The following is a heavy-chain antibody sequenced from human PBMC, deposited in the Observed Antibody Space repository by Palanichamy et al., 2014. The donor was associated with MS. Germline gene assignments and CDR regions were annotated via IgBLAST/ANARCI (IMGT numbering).Heavy chain of an antibody. J-gene: IGHJ4*02. CDR2: IGSGGTTI. CDR1: GFTFSDYY. Sequence: QVQLVESGGGLVKPGGSLRLSCAASGFTFSDYYMSWVRRAPGKGLEWVSNIGSGGTTIYYADSVKGRFTISRDNAKNSLYLQMNSLRAEDTAVYYCARVSRDSSGYYSRDFDYWGQGTLVTVSS. D-gene: IGHD3-22*01. CDR3: ARVSRDSSGYYSRDFDY. V-gene: IGHV3-11*01.